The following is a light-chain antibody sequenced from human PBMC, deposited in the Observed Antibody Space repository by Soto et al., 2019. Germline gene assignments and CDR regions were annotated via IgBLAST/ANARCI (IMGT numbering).Light chain of an antibody. J-gene: IGKJ2*01. CDR2: GGT. CDR3: QQYVSSPYT. V-gene: IGKV3-20*01. Sequence: EVVLTQSPATLSLSPGERATLSCRASQTVSSGHLAWYQQKPGQAPRLLISGGTIRATGIPDRFSGGGSGTDFTLTVSRLEPEDFAVYYCQQYVSSPYTFGQGTKLEIK. CDR1: QTVSSGH.